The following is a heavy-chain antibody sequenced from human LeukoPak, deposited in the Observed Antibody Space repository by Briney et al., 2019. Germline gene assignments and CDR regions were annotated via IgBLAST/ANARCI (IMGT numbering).Heavy chain of an antibody. CDR3: AKEHITGWPNLDA. J-gene: IGHJ5*02. D-gene: IGHD6-19*01. V-gene: IGHV3-43*01. Sequence: GGSLRLSCAASGFTFDRFTIHWVRQAPGKGLDWVSLIRRDGTYTRYADSVKGRFTISRDNNKNSPYLQMNSLRTEDTALYYYAKEHITGWPNLDAWGQGTLVTVSS. CDR2: IRRDGTYT. CDR1: GFTFDRFT.